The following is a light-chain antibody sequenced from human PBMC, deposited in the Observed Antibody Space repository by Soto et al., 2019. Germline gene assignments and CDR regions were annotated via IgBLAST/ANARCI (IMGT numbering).Light chain of an antibody. J-gene: IGLJ1*01. CDR3: SSYTSSTAHV. CDR2: EVT. V-gene: IGLV2-14*01. CDR1: SSDVGGYNY. Sequence: QSGLTXXASVSGSPRQSITISFTVTSSDVGGYNYVSWYQLHPGKAPKLILYEVTNRPSGVSDRFSGSKSGNTASLTISGLQAEDEADYYCSSYTSSTAHVFGTGTKVT.